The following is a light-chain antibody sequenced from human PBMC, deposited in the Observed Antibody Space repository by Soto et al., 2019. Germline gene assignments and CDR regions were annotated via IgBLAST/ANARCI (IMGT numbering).Light chain of an antibody. V-gene: IGKV3-20*01. Sequence: IVLTQSPGTLSLSPGERATLSCRASQSVSNNYLAGYQQKPGQAPRLLIYGASGRATGITDRFSGSGSGTDFTLTICRLEPEDFAVYYCQQYGASPRTFGQGTKLEIK. J-gene: IGKJ2*01. CDR3: QQYGASPRT. CDR1: QSVSNNY. CDR2: GAS.